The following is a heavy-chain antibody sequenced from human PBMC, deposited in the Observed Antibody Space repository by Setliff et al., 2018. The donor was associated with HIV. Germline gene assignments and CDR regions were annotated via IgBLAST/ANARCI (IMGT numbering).Heavy chain of an antibody. CDR1: DGSISSGSYY. J-gene: IGHJ4*02. D-gene: IGHD3-16*01. V-gene: IGHV4-61*02. CDR2: IHTTGST. CDR3: ARRPGGITRARLDN. Sequence: PSETLSLTCTVSDGSISSGSYYWSWIRQPAGKGLEFIGRIHTTGSTNYNPSLASRVTMSIDTSKNQFSLLLSSVTAADTAMYFCARRPGGITRARLDNWGQGTLVTVSS.